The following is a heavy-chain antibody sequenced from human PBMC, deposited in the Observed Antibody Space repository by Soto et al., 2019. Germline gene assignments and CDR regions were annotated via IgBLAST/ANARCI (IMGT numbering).Heavy chain of an antibody. Sequence: QVQLQESGPGLVKPSQTLSLTCTVIGGSIRSPNYYWSWIRQHPGKGLEWIGNIYYNGSTNYTPSLQSGVAFSLDTSKNQCSRKLTSVTAADTAVYYCARVAPLWFGELPHWGQGTLVTVS. J-gene: IGHJ4*02. CDR1: GGSIRSPNYY. V-gene: IGHV4-31*03. CDR3: ARVAPLWFGELPH. CDR2: IYYNGST. D-gene: IGHD3-10*01.